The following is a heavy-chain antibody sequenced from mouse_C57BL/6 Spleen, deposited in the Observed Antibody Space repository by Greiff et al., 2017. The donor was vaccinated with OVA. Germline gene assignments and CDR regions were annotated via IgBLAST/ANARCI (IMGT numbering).Heavy chain of an antibody. CDR1: GYTFTSYW. CDR2: IDPSDSYT. V-gene: IGHV1-59*01. Sequence: QVQLQQPGAELVRPGTSVKLSCKASGYTFTSYWMHWVKQRPGQGLEWIGVIDPSDSYTNYNQKFKGKATLTVDTSSSTAYMQLSSLTSEDSAVYDGARNDYGRGPWFAYWGQGTLVTVSA. D-gene: IGHD2-4*01. J-gene: IGHJ3*01. CDR3: ARNDYGRGPWFAY.